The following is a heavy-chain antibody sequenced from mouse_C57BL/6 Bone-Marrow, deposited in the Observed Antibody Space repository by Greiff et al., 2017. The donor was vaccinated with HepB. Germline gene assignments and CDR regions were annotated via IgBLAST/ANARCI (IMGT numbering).Heavy chain of an antibody. D-gene: IGHD2-5*01. CDR2: ISSGGSYT. CDR3: ARPYSNYSFAY. V-gene: IGHV5-6*01. J-gene: IGHJ3*01. Sequence: EVQLVESGGDLVKPGGSLKLSCAASGFTFSSYGMSWVRQTPDKRLEWVATISSGGSYTYYPDSVKGRFTISRDNAKNTLYLQMSSLKSEDIAMYYCARPYSNYSFAYWGQGTLVTVSA. CDR1: GFTFSSYG.